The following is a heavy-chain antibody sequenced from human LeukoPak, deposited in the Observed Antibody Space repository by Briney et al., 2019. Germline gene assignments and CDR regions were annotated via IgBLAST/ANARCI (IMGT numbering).Heavy chain of an antibody. D-gene: IGHD4-17*01. CDR1: GYTFTGYY. CDR2: INPNSGGT. CDR3: ARVDAAVTTYGAFDI. Sequence: ASVKVSCKASGYTFTGYYMHWVRQAPGQGLEWMGWINPNSGGTNYAQKFQGRVTITADESTSTAYMELSSLRSEDTAVYYCARVDAAVTTYGAFDIWGQGTMVTVSS. J-gene: IGHJ3*02. V-gene: IGHV1-2*02.